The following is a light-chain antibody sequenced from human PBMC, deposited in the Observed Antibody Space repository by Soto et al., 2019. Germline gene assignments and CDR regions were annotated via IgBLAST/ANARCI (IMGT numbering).Light chain of an antibody. J-gene: IGKJ1*01. Sequence: DIQMTQSPSTLSGSVGDRVTITCRASQTISSWLAWYQQKPGKAPKLLIYKASTLKSGFPSRFSGSGSGREITLTISSLQPDDFATDYCQHYNSYSEAFGQGTKVELK. CDR3: QHYNSYSEA. CDR2: KAS. CDR1: QTISSW. V-gene: IGKV1-5*03.